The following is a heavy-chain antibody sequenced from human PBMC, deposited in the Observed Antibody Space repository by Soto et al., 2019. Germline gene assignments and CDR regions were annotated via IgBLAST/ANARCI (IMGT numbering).Heavy chain of an antibody. CDR3: ARSGYSYGPNPLLY. CDR1: GVSLSSRVYY. Sequence: SETLPLTCTVSGVSLSSRVYYLRWIRPHPGKGLEWIGYIYYSGSTYYNPSLKSRVTISVDTAKNQFSLKLSSVTAADTAVYYCARSGYSYGPNPLLYWGQGTLVTVSS. D-gene: IGHD5-18*01. V-gene: IGHV4-31*03. CDR2: IYYSGST. J-gene: IGHJ4*02.